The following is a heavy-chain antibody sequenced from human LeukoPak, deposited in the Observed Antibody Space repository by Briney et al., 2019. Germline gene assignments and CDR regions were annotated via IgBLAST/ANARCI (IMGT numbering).Heavy chain of an antibody. CDR2: ISWDDINT. CDR1: GFTFGDFT. J-gene: IGHJ6*02. D-gene: IGHD3-22*01. Sequence: PGGSLRLPCAASGFTFGDFTMHWVRQAPGKGLEWVSLISWDDINTYYADSVKGRFTISRDNSKNSLYLQMNSLRTEDTALYYCAKVADSSAMDVWGQGTTVTVSS. CDR3: AKVADSSAMDV. V-gene: IGHV3-43*01.